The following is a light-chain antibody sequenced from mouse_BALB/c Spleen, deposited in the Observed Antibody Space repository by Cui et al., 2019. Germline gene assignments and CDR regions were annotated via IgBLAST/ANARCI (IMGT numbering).Light chain of an antibody. Sequence: QIVLTEYPAIMSTSPGEKVTMTCSASSSVSYMYWYQQKPGSSPRLLIYDTSNLASGVPVRFSGSGSGTSYSLTISRIEAEDAATYYCQQWSSYPWTFGGGTKLEIK. CDR2: DTS. CDR3: QQWSSYPWT. J-gene: IGKJ1*01. V-gene: IGKV4-55*01. CDR1: SSVSY.